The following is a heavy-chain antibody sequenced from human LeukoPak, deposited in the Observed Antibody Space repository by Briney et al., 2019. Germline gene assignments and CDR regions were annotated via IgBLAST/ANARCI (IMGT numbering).Heavy chain of an antibody. V-gene: IGHV3-15*01. CDR2: IKSKSDGGTT. CDR3: PSWATLVWGAYGY. CDR1: GFTFSNAH. J-gene: IGHJ4*02. D-gene: IGHD3-10*01. Sequence: GGSLRLSCVASGFTFSNAHMSWVRQAPGKGPEWVGRIKSKSDGGTTDYVAPVKGRFTISRDESKNTLYLQMNSLKTEDTAVYYCPSWATLVWGAYGYWGQGTLVTVSS.